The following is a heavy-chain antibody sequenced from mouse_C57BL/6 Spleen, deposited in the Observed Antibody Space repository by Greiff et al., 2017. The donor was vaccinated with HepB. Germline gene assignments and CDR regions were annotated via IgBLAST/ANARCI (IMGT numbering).Heavy chain of an antibody. D-gene: IGHD3-2*02. V-gene: IGHV1-55*01. Sequence: VKLMESGAELVKPGASVKMSCKASGYTFTSYWITWVKQRPGQGLEWIGDIYPGSGSTNYNEKFKSKATLTVDTSSSTAYMQLSSLTSEDSAVYYCARGAAQAPHYYAMDYWGQGTSVTVSS. CDR3: ARGAAQAPHYYAMDY. CDR1: GYTFTSYW. CDR2: IYPGSGST. J-gene: IGHJ4*01.